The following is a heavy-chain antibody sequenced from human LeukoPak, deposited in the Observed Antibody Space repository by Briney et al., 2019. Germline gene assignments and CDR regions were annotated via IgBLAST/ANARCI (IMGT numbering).Heavy chain of an antibody. D-gene: IGHD1-26*01. CDR2: IYYSGST. V-gene: IGHV4-59*01. CDR3: ARVSSGATTVDY. J-gene: IGHJ4*02. CDR1: SASISSYY. Sequence: ASETLSLTCTVSSASISSYYWSWIRQPPGKGLEWIGYIYYSGSTNYNPSLKSRVTISVDTSKNQFSLKLSSVTAADTAVYYCARVSSGATTVDYWGQGTLVTVSS.